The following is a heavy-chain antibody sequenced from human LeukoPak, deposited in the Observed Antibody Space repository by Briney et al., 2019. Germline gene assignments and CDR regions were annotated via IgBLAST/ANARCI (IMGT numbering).Heavy chain of an antibody. V-gene: IGHV3-7*01. J-gene: IGHJ6*03. CDR1: GFTFSSYS. Sequence: PGGSLRLSCAASGFTFSSYSMNWVRQAPGKGLEWVANIKQDGSEKYYVDSLKGRFTISRDNAKNSLFLQMNSLRAEDTAVYYCASGDYMNVWGKGTTVTISS. CDR3: ASGDYMNV. CDR2: IKQDGSEK.